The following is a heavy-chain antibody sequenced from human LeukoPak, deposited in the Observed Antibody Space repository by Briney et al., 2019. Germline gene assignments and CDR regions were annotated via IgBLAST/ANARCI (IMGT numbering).Heavy chain of an antibody. D-gene: IGHD3-3*01. Sequence: GGSLRLSCASSGFSFSDSAVSWVRHSPGEGLKWVSSISDTGGRTSYADSVKGRFTITRDNSRNTVNLQMNGLRADDTARYYCAKGGQDFDFWRFDLWGQGILVIVSS. V-gene: IGHV3-23*01. J-gene: IGHJ5*02. CDR2: ISDTGGRT. CDR1: GFSFSDSA. CDR3: AKGGQDFDFWRFDL.